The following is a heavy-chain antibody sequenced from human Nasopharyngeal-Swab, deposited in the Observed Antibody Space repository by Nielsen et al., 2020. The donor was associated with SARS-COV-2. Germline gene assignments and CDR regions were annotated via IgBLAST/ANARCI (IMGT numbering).Heavy chain of an antibody. V-gene: IGHV4-34*01. D-gene: IGHD3-22*01. CDR2: INHSGST. Sequence: WIRQPPGKGLEWIGEINHSGSTNYNPSLKSRVTISVDTSKNQFSLKLSSVTAADTAVCYCARGSLVVVTIAPFDYWGQGTLVTVSS. CDR3: ARGSLVVVTIAPFDY. J-gene: IGHJ4*02.